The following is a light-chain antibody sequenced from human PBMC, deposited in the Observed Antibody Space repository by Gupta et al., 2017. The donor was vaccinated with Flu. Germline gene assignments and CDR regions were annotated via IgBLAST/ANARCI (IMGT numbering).Light chain of an antibody. J-gene: IGKJ5*01. CDR1: QGVDKY. Sequence: PSSGSASVGDRVTITCRASQGVDKYLAWYQQKPGEAPNPLIYTTSTLQSGAPSRFSGSGSGPDCTLTITNLQPEDSATYYCQQANSFPITFGQGTRLEIK. CDR2: TTS. CDR3: QQANSFPIT. V-gene: IGKV1-12*01.